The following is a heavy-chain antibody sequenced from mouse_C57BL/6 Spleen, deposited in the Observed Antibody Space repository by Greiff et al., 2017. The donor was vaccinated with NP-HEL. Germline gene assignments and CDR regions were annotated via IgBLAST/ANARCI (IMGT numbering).Heavy chain of an antibody. D-gene: IGHD2-3*01. CDR2: IHPNSGST. CDR3: ARLGTIYDGYPFAY. V-gene: IGHV1-64*01. Sequence: QVQLQQPGAELVKPGASVKLSCKASGYTFTSYWMHWVKQRPGQGLEWIGMIHPNSGSTNYNEKFKSKATLTVDKSSSTAYMQLSSLTSEDSAVYYCARLGTIYDGYPFAYWGQGTLVTVSA. J-gene: IGHJ3*01. CDR1: GYTFTSYW.